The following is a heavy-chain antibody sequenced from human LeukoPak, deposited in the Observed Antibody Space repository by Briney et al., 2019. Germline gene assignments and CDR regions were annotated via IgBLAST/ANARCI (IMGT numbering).Heavy chain of an antibody. CDR1: GYTFTSCG. CDR3: ATGGPWDLLKY. V-gene: IGHV1-24*01. J-gene: IGHJ4*02. D-gene: IGHD3-9*01. Sequence: ASVKVSCKASGYTFTSCGISWVRQASGKGLEWMGGFDPEHGEMIYAQKLQGRVTMTEDRSTDTAYMELSSLRSEDTAVYYCATGGPWDLLKYWGQGTLVTVSS. CDR2: FDPEHGEM.